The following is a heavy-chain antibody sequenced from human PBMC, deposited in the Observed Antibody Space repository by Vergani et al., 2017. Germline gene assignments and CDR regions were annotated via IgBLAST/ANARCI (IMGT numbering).Heavy chain of an antibody. CDR2: IHYDGSNK. CDR3: ATQNCSGDCYSAFDV. CDR1: GFIFDTFG. Sequence: QVQLVESGGGVVQPGGSLRLSCAASGFIFDTFGMHWVRQAPGKGLEWVSFIHYDGSNKYYTASVKGRFTVSRDNYKNTLFLHMNSLRTEDTAVYFCATQNCSGDCYSAFDVWGQGTLVAVSS. J-gene: IGHJ3*01. D-gene: IGHD2-21*02. V-gene: IGHV3-30*02.